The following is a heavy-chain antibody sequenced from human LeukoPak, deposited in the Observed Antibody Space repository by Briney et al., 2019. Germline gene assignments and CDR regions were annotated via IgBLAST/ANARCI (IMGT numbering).Heavy chain of an antibody. Sequence: ASVKVSCKASGYTFTSYDINWVRQATGQGLEWMGWVNPNSGNTDYAQKFQGRVTMTRNTSISTAYMELSSLKSEDTAVYYCARASSSYNWFDPWGQGTLVTVSS. D-gene: IGHD6-6*01. J-gene: IGHJ5*02. CDR3: ARASSSYNWFDP. V-gene: IGHV1-8*01. CDR1: GYTFTSYD. CDR2: VNPNSGNT.